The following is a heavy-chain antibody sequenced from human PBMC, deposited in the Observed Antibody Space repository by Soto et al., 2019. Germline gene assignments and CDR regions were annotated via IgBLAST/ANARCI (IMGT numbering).Heavy chain of an antibody. Sequence: PSQTLSLTCAVSVGSISSGGYSWSWIRQPPGKGLEWIGYIYHSGSTYYSPSLKSRVTISVDRSKNQFSLKLSSVTAADTAVYYCARVPGPWGQGTLVTVSS. V-gene: IGHV4-30-2*01. CDR3: ARVPGP. CDR1: VGSISSGGYS. CDR2: IYHSGST. J-gene: IGHJ5*02.